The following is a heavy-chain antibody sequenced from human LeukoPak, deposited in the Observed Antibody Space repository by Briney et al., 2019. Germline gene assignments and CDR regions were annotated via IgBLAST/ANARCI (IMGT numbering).Heavy chain of an antibody. CDR3: ARALGYCSGGSCTREYNWFDP. Sequence: SETLSLTCTVSGGSISSGDYYWGWIRQPPGKGLEWIGSIYYSGSTYYNPSLKSRVTISVDTSKNQFSLKLSFVTTADTAVYYCARALGYCSGGSCTREYNWFDPWGQGTLVTVPS. V-gene: IGHV4-39*01. J-gene: IGHJ5*02. CDR2: IYYSGST. D-gene: IGHD2-15*01. CDR1: GGSISSGDYY.